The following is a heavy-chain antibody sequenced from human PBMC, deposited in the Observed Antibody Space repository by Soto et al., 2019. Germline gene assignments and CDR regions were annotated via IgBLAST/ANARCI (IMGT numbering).Heavy chain of an antibody. D-gene: IGHD2-8*01. CDR2: INHSGST. Sequence: ASETLSLTCAVYGGSFSGYYWSWIRQPPGKGLEWIGEINHSGSTNYNPSLKSRVTISVDTSKNQFSLKLSSVTAADTAVYYCARKRGTNGAFLYYFDYWGQGTLVTVSS. V-gene: IGHV4-34*01. CDR1: GGSFSGYY. CDR3: ARKRGTNGAFLYYFDY. J-gene: IGHJ4*02.